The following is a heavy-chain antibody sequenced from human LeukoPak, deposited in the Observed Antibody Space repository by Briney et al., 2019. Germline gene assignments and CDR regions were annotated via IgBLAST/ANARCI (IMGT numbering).Heavy chain of an antibody. CDR1: GGTFSSYA. J-gene: IGHJ4*02. V-gene: IGHV1-69*13. CDR3: ARGSSGYYYDADY. CDR2: IIPIFGTA. D-gene: IGHD3-22*01. Sequence: LGASVKVSCKASGGTFSSYAISWVRQAPGQGLEWMGGIIPIFGTANYAQKFQGRVTITADESTSTAYMELSSLRSEDTAVYYCARGSSGYYYDADYWGQGTLVTVSS.